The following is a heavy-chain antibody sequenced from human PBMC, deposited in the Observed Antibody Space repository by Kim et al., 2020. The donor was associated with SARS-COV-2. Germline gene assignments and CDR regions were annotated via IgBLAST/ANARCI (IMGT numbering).Heavy chain of an antibody. J-gene: IGHJ6*02. Sequence: GGSLRLSCAASGFTFSSYAMHWVRQAPGKGLEWVAVISYDGSNKYYADSVKGRFTIPRDNSKNTLYLQMNSLRAEDTAVYYCARDMVRYFDWLSPESYYYGMDVWGQGTTVTVSS. CDR3: ARDMVRYFDWLSPESYYYGMDV. CDR2: ISYDGSNK. CDR1: GFTFSSYA. D-gene: IGHD3-9*01. V-gene: IGHV3-30*04.